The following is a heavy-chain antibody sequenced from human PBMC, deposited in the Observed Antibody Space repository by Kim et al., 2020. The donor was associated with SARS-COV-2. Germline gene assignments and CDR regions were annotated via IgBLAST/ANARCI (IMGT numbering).Heavy chain of an antibody. V-gene: IGHV4-39*01. Sequence: TYYNPSLKSRVTISVDTSKNQFSLKLSSVTAADTALYYCGRRFSKYRLFDYWGQGTLVTVSS. CDR2: T. J-gene: IGHJ4*02. CDR3: GRRFSKYRLFDY. D-gene: IGHD3-3*01.